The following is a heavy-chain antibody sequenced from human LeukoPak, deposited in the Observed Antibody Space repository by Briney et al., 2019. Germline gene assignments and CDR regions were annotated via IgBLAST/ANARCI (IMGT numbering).Heavy chain of an antibody. Sequence: SETLSLTCTVSGGSISSGDYYWSWIRQPPGKGLEWIGYIYYSGSTYYNPSLKSRVTTSVDTSKNQFSLKLSSVTAADTAVYYCAARGVTAGFDYWGQGTLVTVSS. D-gene: IGHD2-21*02. CDR2: IYYSGST. J-gene: IGHJ4*02. CDR3: AARGVTAGFDY. V-gene: IGHV4-30-4*01. CDR1: GGSISSGDYY.